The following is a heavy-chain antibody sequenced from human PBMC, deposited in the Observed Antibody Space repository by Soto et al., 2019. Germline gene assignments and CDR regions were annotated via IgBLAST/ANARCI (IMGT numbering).Heavy chain of an antibody. CDR3: AKEVNLRH. D-gene: IGHD3-10*01. Sequence: GGSLRLSCAASGFTFGNYVMNWVRQAPGKGLEWVSIISSSGGSMYYADSVKGRFTVSRDNSKNTLYLQMISLRAEDTAVYYCAKEVNLRHWGQGTLVTVSS. CDR2: ISSSGGSM. V-gene: IGHV3-23*01. CDR1: GFTFGNYV. J-gene: IGHJ1*01.